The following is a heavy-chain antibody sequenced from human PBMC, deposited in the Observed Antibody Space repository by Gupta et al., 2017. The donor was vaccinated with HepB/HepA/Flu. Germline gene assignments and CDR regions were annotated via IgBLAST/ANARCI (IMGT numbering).Heavy chain of an antibody. CDR1: GFTFSTYW. J-gene: IGHJ4*02. V-gene: IGHV3-74*01. CDR3: AKDLHDVGMDY. D-gene: IGHD7-27*01. CDR2: IRGDGTIA. Sequence: EVQLVESGGGLVQTGGSLRISCAASGFTFSTYWTHWGRQAPEKGLVWVGRIRGDGTIANYADSMKGRFTMSRDNAKNTLYLQMDSLRAEDTAVYYCAKDLHDVGMDYWGQGTLVTVPS.